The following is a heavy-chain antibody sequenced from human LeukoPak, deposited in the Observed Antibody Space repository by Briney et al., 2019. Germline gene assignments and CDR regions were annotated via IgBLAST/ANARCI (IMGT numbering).Heavy chain of an antibody. CDR3: ARLLGLRRDGYNYYYGMDV. CDR1: GGSISSYY. D-gene: IGHD5-24*01. Sequence: PSETLSLTCTVSGGSISSYYWSWIRQPPGKGLEWIGYIYYSGSTNYNPSLKSRVTISVDTSKNQFSLKLSSVTAADTAVYYCARLLGLRRDGYNYYYGMDVWGQGTTVTVSS. J-gene: IGHJ6*02. CDR2: IYYSGST. V-gene: IGHV4-59*08.